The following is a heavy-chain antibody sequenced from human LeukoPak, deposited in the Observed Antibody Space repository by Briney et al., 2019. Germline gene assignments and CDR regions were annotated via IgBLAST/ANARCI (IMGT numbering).Heavy chain of an antibody. J-gene: IGHJ4*02. Sequence: PGGSLRLSCVASGFTFSSYAMHWVRQAPGKGLEWVAVISYDGSKKYYADSVKGRFTTSRDNSNNTLYLEMSSLRVDDAAVYYCARVLYTSGWFGTFAYWGQGTLVTVSS. D-gene: IGHD6-19*01. CDR1: GFTFSSYA. V-gene: IGHV3-30-3*01. CDR3: ARVLYTSGWFGTFAY. CDR2: ISYDGSKK.